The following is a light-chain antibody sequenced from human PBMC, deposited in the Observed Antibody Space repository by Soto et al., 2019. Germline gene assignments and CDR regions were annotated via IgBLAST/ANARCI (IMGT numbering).Light chain of an antibody. J-gene: IGLJ1*01. CDR1: SSDVGVYNY. CDR3: CSYAGDYTFV. CDR2: DVK. Sequence: QLVLTQPRSVSGSPGQSVTISCTGTSSDVGVYNYVTWYQQYPGKAPKVMIYDVKTRPSGVPDRFSGSKSGNTASLTISGLQAEDEADYYCCSYAGDYTFVFGTGTKVTVL. V-gene: IGLV2-11*01.